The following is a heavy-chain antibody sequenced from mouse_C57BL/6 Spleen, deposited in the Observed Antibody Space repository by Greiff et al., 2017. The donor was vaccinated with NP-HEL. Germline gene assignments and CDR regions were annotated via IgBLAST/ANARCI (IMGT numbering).Heavy chain of an antibody. D-gene: IGHD1-1*01. CDR2: IYPGDGDT. CDR3: ARYNYGSSYVGDY. Sequence: QVQLQQSGPELVKPGASVKISCKASGYAFSSSWMNWVKQRPGQGLEWIGRIYPGDGDTNYNGKFKGKATLTADKSSSTAYMQLSSLTSEDSAVYFCARYNYGSSYVGDYWGQGTTLTVSS. J-gene: IGHJ2*01. CDR1: GYAFSSSW. V-gene: IGHV1-82*01.